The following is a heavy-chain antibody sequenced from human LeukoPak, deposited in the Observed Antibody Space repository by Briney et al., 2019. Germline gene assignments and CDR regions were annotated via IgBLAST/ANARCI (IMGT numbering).Heavy chain of an antibody. J-gene: IGHJ4*02. CDR1: GFTVSSNY. D-gene: IGHD2-2*01. V-gene: IGHV4-34*01. CDR2: INHSGST. Sequence: PGGSLRLSCAASGFTVSSNYMSWVRQPPGKGLEWIGEINHSGSTNYNPSLKSRVTISVDTSKNQFSLKLSSVTAADTAVYYCARGPGYCSSTSCQRGGDYWGQGTLVTVSS. CDR3: ARGPGYCSSTSCQRGGDY.